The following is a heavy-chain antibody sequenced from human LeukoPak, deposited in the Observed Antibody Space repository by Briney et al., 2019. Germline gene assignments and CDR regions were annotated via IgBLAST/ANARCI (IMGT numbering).Heavy chain of an antibody. D-gene: IGHD3-16*01. CDR1: GFTFSSYA. J-gene: IGHJ4*02. CDR3: AKVGYDYVWGSWNY. CDR2: ISGSGGST. Sequence: PGGSLRLSCAASGFTFSSYAMSWVRQAPGKGLEWVSAISGSGGSTYYADSVKGRFTISRDNSKNTLYLQMNSLRAEDTAVYYCAKVGYDYVWGSWNYWGQGTLVTVSS. V-gene: IGHV3-23*01.